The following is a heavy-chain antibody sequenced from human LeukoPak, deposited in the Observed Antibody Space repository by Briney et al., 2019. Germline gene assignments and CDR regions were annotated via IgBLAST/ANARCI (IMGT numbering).Heavy chain of an antibody. J-gene: IGHJ3*02. CDR1: GGSISSGGYY. CDR3: ARQPYYDSSMSAFDI. D-gene: IGHD3-3*01. V-gene: IGHV4-30-2*03. Sequence: SETLSLTCTVSGGSISSGGYYWSWIRQPPGKGLEWIGYIYHSGSTYYNPSLKSRVTISVDTSKNQFSLRLSSVTAADTAVYYCARQPYYDSSMSAFDIWGQGTMVTVSS. CDR2: IYHSGST.